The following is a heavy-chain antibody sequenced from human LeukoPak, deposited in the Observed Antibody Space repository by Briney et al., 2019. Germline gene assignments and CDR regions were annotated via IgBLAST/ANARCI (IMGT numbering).Heavy chain of an antibody. V-gene: IGHV3-48*03. CDR3: ARDPVYYGAGSYVADGFDI. J-gene: IGHJ3*02. CDR2: ISGDGSII. CDR1: GFIFSSYE. Sequence: PGGSQRLSCAASGFIFSSYEMNWVRQAPGQGLEWISYISGDGSIIYYADSVKGRFTISRDNAKNSLYLRMTSLRAEDTAVYYCARDPVYYGAGSYVADGFDIWGQGTVVTVSS. D-gene: IGHD3-10*01.